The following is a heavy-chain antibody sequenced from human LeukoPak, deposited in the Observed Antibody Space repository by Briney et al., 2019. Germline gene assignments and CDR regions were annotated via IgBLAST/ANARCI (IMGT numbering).Heavy chain of an antibody. Sequence: SVKVSCKASGGTFSSYAMSWVRQAPGEGLEWMGRIIHIFGTANYAQKFQGRVTITTHESTSTAYMELSSLRSEDTPVYYCARDRNAYYYYYYMDLWGKGPTVTVSS. CDR1: GGTFSSYA. CDR2: IIHIFGTA. V-gene: IGHV1-69*05. J-gene: IGHJ6*03. CDR3: ARDRNAYYYYYYMDL.